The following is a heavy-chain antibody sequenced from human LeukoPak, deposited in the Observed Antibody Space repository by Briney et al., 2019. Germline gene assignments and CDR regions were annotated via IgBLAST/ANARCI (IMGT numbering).Heavy chain of an antibody. J-gene: IGHJ4*02. V-gene: IGHV4-59*08. CDR2: IYYSGST. D-gene: IGHD2-15*01. CDR3: ARAGISCGDSSCYSSYYFDS. Sequence: PSETLSLTCTVSGGSISSYYWSWIRQPPGKGLEWIGYIYYSGSTNYNPSLKSRVTISVDTSKNQFSLKLSSVTAADTAVYYCARAGISCGDSSCYSSYYFDSWGQGTLVTVSS. CDR1: GGSISSYY.